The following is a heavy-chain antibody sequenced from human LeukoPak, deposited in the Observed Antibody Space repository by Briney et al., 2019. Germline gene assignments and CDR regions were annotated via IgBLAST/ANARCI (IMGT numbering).Heavy chain of an antibody. CDR2: IYYSGTT. J-gene: IGHJ4*02. V-gene: IGHV4-31*03. D-gene: IGHD5-18*01. Sequence: SETLSLTCTVSGGSIISADYYWSWLRQYSGKGLEWIGYIYYSGTTYYNPSLKSRLAISVDTSKNQFSLELRSVTAADTAVYFCARALYSYGGFDYWGQGTLVTVSS. CDR3: ARALYSYGGFDY. CDR1: GGSIISADYY.